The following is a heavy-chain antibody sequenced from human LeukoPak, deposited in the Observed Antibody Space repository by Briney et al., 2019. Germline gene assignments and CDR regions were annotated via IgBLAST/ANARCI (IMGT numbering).Heavy chain of an antibody. J-gene: IGHJ4*02. CDR1: GFTFDDYG. V-gene: IGHV3-20*01. Sequence: GGSLRLSCAASGFTFDDYGMSWVRQAPGKGLEWVSGINWNGGSTGYADSVKGRFTISRDNAKNSLYLQMNSLRAEDTALYHCARGRYGYCSGGSCYGYYFDYWGQGTLVTVSS. CDR3: ARGRYGYCSGGSCYGYYFDY. D-gene: IGHD2-15*01. CDR2: INWNGGST.